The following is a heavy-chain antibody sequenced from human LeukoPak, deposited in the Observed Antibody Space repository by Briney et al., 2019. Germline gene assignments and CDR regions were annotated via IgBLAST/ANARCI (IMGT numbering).Heavy chain of an antibody. D-gene: IGHD3-3*01. CDR3: ARSLYDFWSGPIGYYFDY. V-gene: IGHV4-59*08. CDR2: IYYSGST. CDR1: GGSISSYY. Sequence: SETLSLTCTVSGGSISSYYWSWIRQPPGKGLEWIGYIYYSGSTNYNPSLKSRVTISVDTSKNQFSLKLSSVTAADTAVYYCARSLYDFWSGPIGYYFDYWGQGTLVTVSS. J-gene: IGHJ4*02.